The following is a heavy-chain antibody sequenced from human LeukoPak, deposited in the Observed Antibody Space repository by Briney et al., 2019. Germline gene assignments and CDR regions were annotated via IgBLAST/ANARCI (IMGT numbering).Heavy chain of an antibody. CDR3: ARSSGYYYYYYMDV. Sequence: GGSLRLSCAASGFTFSSYAMHWVRQAPGKGLEYVSAISSNGGSTYYANSVKGRFTISRDNSKNTLYLQMGSLRAEDMAVYYCARSSGYYYYYYMDVWGKGTTVTVSS. V-gene: IGHV3-64*01. J-gene: IGHJ6*03. D-gene: IGHD1-1*01. CDR2: ISSNGGST. CDR1: GFTFSSYA.